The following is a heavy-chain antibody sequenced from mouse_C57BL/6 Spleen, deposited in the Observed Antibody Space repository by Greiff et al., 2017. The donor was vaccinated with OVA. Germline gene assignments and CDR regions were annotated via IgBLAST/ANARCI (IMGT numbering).Heavy chain of an antibody. D-gene: IGHD2-3*01. J-gene: IGHJ3*01. CDR2: ISDGGSYT. V-gene: IGHV5-4*03. Sequence: EVKVVESGGGLVKPGGSLKLSCAASGFTFSSYAMSWVRQTPEKRLEWVATISDGGSYTYYPDNVKGRFTISRDNAKNNLYLQMSHLKSEDTAMYYCARVDGYFLAYWGQGTLVTVSA. CDR1: GFTFSSYA. CDR3: ARVDGYFLAY.